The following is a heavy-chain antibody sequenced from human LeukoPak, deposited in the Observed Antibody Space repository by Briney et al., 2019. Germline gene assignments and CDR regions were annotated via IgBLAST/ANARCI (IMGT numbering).Heavy chain of an antibody. CDR2: IWNDGSNK. D-gene: IGHD4-11*01. Sequence: GGSLRLSCAASGCTFSHYGMHWVRQAPGRGLEWVAVIWNDGSNKYYADSVKGRFTISRDNSQNTVDLHMNSLRAEDTAVYYCSKDAQTWFDYSNSREYWGQGTLVTVSS. CDR3: SKDAQTWFDYSNSREY. J-gene: IGHJ4*02. CDR1: GCTFSHYG. V-gene: IGHV3-33*06.